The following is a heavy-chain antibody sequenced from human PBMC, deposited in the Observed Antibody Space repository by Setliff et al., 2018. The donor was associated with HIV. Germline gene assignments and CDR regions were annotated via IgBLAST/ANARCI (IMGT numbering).Heavy chain of an antibody. CDR1: GDSIRSGSYY. D-gene: IGHD6-6*01. Sequence: LSLTCTVSGDSIRSGSYYWSWIRQPAGKGLEWIGRMYTSGGTNYNPSLKSRVTIAVDRSKNQFSLKLSSATAADTAVYYCASSLYSSSSFDYWGQGMLVTVSS. CDR3: ASSLYSSSSFDY. V-gene: IGHV4-61*02. CDR2: MYTSGGT. J-gene: IGHJ4*02.